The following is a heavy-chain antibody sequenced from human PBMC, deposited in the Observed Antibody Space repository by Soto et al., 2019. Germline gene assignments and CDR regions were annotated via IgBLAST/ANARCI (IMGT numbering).Heavy chain of an antibody. CDR2: ISSSISYI. CDR1: GFTFSSYS. CDR3: ARDKRIEVAGIPCGFDP. V-gene: IGHV3-21*01. J-gene: IGHJ5*02. D-gene: IGHD6-19*01. Sequence: PGGSLRLSCAASGFTFSSYSMNWVRQAPGKGLEWVSSISSSISYIYYADSVKGRFTISRDNAKNSLYLQMNSLRAEDTAVYYCARDKRIEVAGIPCGFDPWGQGTLVTVSS.